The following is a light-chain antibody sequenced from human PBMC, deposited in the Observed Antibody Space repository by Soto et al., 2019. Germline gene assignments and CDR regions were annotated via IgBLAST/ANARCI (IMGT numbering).Light chain of an antibody. V-gene: IGLV1-44*01. CDR1: GSSIGTNT. CDR2: GNN. CDR3: AALGCRLNKVL. Sequence: QSVLTQPPSASGTPGQRVTISCSGSGSSIGTNTVNWYRQLPGTAPKLLIYGNNQRPSGVPDRFSGSKSGTSASLAISGLQVGDEAGEYLAALGCRLNKVLFGGGTKVTVL. J-gene: IGLJ2*01.